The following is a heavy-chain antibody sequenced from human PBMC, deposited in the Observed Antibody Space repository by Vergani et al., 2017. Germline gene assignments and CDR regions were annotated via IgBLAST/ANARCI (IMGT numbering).Heavy chain of an antibody. CDR3: ARAGRAGTADDAFDI. Sequence: QVQLQESGPGLVKPSETLSLTCTVSGGSISSYYWSWIRQPPGKGLEWIGYIYYSGSTNYNPSLKSRVTISVDTSKNQFSLKLSSVTAADTAVYYCARAGRAGTADDAFDIWGQGTMVTVSS. J-gene: IGHJ3*02. D-gene: IGHD6-19*01. CDR2: IYYSGST. V-gene: IGHV4-59*01. CDR1: GGSISSYY.